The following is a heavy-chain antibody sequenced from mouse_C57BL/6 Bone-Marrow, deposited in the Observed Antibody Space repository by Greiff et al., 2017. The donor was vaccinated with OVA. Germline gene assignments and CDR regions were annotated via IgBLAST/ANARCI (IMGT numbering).Heavy chain of an antibody. J-gene: IGHJ1*03. Sequence: VKLQQPGAELVKPGASVKVSCKASGYTFTSYWMHWVKQRPGQGLEWIGRIHPSDSDTNYNQKFKGKATLTVDKSSSTAYMQLSSLTSEDSAVYYCAIPILNGYYGFYWYFDVWGTGTTVTVSS. CDR3: AIPILNGYYGFYWYFDV. CDR2: IHPSDSDT. D-gene: IGHD2-3*01. V-gene: IGHV1-74*01. CDR1: GYTFTSYW.